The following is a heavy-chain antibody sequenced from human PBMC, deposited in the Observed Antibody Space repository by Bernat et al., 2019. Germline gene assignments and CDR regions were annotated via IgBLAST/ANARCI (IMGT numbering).Heavy chain of an antibody. Sequence: EVQLVEFGGDMVKPGGSLRLSCAASGFSFSNAWMNWVRQAPGKGLAWVGRIKDKTDGGTTDYTAPVKGRFTISRDDSKDTLYLQMNSLKTEDTAVYYCTTGDSNSRYWGQGTLVTVSS. CDR1: GFSFSNAW. J-gene: IGHJ4*02. V-gene: IGHV3-15*07. CDR2: IKDKTDGGTT. CDR3: TTGDSNSRY. D-gene: IGHD2-15*01.